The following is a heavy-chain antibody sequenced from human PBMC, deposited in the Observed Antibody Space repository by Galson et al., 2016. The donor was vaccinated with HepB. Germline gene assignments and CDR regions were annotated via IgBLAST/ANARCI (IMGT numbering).Heavy chain of an antibody. J-gene: IGHJ6*01. V-gene: IGHV5-51*01. CDR3: ARRAAAVGTRYGLDV. CDR1: GFSFTTYW. Sequence: SGAEVKKPGESPQISCQGSGFSFTTYWIAWVRQMPDKGLQWLGSIQPGDSRTQYSPSFQGQVTFSVDKSINTAYLHWSSLKASDTAMYYCARRAAAVGTRYGLDVWGQGTTVTVSS. CDR2: IQPGDSRT. D-gene: IGHD6-13*01.